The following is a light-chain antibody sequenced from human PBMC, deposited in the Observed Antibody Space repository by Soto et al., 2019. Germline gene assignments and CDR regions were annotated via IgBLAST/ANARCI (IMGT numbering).Light chain of an antibody. V-gene: IGKV1-33*01. Sequence: DIQMTQSPSSLSASVGDRVTVTCQASQDISNYLNWYQHKAGKAPKLLISDASNLQTGVPSRFSGSGSGTDLTFTISSLQPEDIATYYCQQYHDLFPWTFGQGTKVEI. J-gene: IGKJ1*01. CDR3: QQYHDLFPWT. CDR2: DAS. CDR1: QDISNY.